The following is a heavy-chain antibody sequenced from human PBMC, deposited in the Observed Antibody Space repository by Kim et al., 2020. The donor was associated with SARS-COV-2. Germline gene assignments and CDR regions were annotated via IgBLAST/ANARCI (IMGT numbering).Heavy chain of an antibody. CDR3: VKGGWADY. J-gene: IGHJ4*02. Sequence: GGSLRLSCAASGFTFSTYFMTWVRQAPGKGLEWVSAISDSGGTTYYADSVNGRFTISRDNSRNTLYLQMNSLRVDDTAVYYCVKGGWADYWGQGTLVTVS. CDR1: GFTFSTYF. D-gene: IGHD1-26*01. V-gene: IGHV3-23*01. CDR2: ISDSGGTT.